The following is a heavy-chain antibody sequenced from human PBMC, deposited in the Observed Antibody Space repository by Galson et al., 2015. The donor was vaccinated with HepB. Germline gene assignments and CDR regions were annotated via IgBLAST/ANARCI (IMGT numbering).Heavy chain of an antibody. V-gene: IGHV3-53*01. CDR2: VYGGDTP. D-gene: IGHD2-8*01. J-gene: IGHJ3*01. CDR3: VRYCTKTSCPKAGAFDF. Sequence: SLRLSCAVSGLSVFDNYMTWVRQAPGKGLEWVSRVYGGDTPTFADSVGGRFPISPDHSKKTLSLQMNSLRVDDTAVYYCVRYCTKTSCPKAGAFDFWGQGTMVTVSS. CDR1: GLSVFDNY.